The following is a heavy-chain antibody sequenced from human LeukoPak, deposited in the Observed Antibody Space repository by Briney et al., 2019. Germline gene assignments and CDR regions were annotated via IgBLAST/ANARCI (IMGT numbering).Heavy chain of an antibody. Sequence: QTGKSLRLSCVASGFSFSDSVIHWVRQAPGKGLEWVSAISGSGGSTYYADSVKGRFTISRDNSKNTLYLQMNSLRAEDTAVYYCAKDAWNSSSWYTYVVGSVPKYFDPWGQGTLVTVSS. CDR3: AKDAWNSSSWYTYVVGSVPKYFDP. CDR1: GFSFSDSV. J-gene: IGHJ5*02. CDR2: ISGSGGST. D-gene: IGHD6-13*01. V-gene: IGHV3-23*01.